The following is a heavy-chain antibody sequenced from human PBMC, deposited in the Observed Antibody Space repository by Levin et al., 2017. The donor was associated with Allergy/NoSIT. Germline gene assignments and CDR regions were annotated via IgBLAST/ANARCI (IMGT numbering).Heavy chain of an antibody. CDR3: ARERGERYCSGGSCYENAFDI. D-gene: IGHD2-15*01. CDR1: GYTFTSYY. V-gene: IGHV1-46*01. J-gene: IGHJ3*02. CDR2: INPSGGST. Sequence: PGGSLRLSCKASGYTFTSYYMHWVRQAPGQGLEWMGIINPSGGSTSYAQKFQGRVTMTRDTSTSTVYMELSSLRSEDTAVYYCARERGERYCSGGSCYENAFDIWGQGTMVTVSS.